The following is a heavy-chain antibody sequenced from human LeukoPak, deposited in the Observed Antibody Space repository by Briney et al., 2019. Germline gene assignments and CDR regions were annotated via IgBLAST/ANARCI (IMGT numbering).Heavy chain of an antibody. CDR2: IYSGGST. V-gene: IGHV3-66*01. CDR3: ASRRDGYIPDAFDI. Sequence: PGGSLRLSCAASGFTVSSNYMSWVRQAPGKGLEWVSVIYSGGSTYYADSVKGRFTISRDNSKNTLYLQTNSLRAEDTAVYYCASRRDGYIPDAFDIWGQGTMVTVSS. J-gene: IGHJ3*02. CDR1: GFTVSSNY. D-gene: IGHD5-24*01.